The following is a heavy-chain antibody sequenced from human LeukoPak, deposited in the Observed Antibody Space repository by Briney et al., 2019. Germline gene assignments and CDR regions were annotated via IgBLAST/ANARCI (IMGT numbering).Heavy chain of an antibody. V-gene: IGHV3-30*03. J-gene: IGHJ5*02. Sequence: GTSLRLSCAASGFTFSKYGMHWVRQAPGKGLQWLALISYDGADRYYADSVKGRFTISRDNSKNTLYLQMNSLRAEDTAVYYCARDVDRFLFDPWGQGTLVTVSS. CDR2: ISYDGADR. CDR3: ARDVDRFLFDP. CDR1: GFTFSKYG. D-gene: IGHD2-21*01.